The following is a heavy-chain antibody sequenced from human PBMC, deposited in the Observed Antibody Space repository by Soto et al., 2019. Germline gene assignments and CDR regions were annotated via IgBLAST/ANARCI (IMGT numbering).Heavy chain of an antibody. D-gene: IGHD3-10*02. V-gene: IGHV4-4*02. CDR1: GGSISSSNW. Sequence: QVQLQESGPGLVKPSGTLSLTCAVSGGSISSSNWWSWVRQPPGKGLEWIGEIYHSGSTNYNPSLKSGVTMSVDKSKNQFSLKLSSVTAADTAVYYCASVRGGYYYAMDVWGQGTTVTVSS. J-gene: IGHJ6*02. CDR2: IYHSGST. CDR3: ASVRGGYYYAMDV.